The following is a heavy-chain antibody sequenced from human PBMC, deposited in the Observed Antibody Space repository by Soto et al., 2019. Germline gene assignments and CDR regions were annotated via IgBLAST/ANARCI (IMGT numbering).Heavy chain of an antibody. D-gene: IGHD2-15*01. Sequence: QVQLQESGPGLVKPSETLSLTCTVSGGSISSYYWSWIRQPPGKGLEWIGYIYYRGSTNYNPSLKSRVTISVDTSKNQFSLKLSSVTAADTAVYYCARTQVAANSNLLLIPLYYYYMDVWGKGTTVTVSS. J-gene: IGHJ6*03. CDR2: IYYRGST. CDR1: GGSISSYY. CDR3: ARTQVAANSNLLLIPLYYYYMDV. V-gene: IGHV4-59*01.